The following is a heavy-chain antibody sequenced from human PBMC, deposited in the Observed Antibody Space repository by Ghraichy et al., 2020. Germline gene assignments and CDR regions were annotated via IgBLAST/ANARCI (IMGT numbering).Heavy chain of an antibody. V-gene: IGHV4-59*01. D-gene: IGHD3-10*01. J-gene: IGHJ3*02. CDR3: ARGHYYGSATYSTVPFDI. CDR2: IYYSGST. CDR1: GGSISTYY. Sequence: SETLSLTCTVSGGSISTYYWSWIRQPPGKGLEWIAYIYYSGSTNYNPSLKSRVTISVDTSKNQFSLKLSSVTAADTAVYYCARGHYYGSATYSTVPFDIWGQGTMVTVSS.